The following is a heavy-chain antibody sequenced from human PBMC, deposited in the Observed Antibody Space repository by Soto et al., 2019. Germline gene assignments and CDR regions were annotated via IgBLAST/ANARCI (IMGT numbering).Heavy chain of an antibody. CDR2: INPNSGGT. CDR1: GYTFTGYY. Sequence: ASVKVSCKASGYTFTGYYMHWVRQAPGQGLEWMGWINPNSGGTNYAQKFQGRVTMTRDTSISTAYMELSRLRSDDTAVYYCAIPIVVVPAAMSEDYGMDVWGQGTTVTVSS. V-gene: IGHV1-2*02. J-gene: IGHJ6*02. CDR3: AIPIVVVPAAMSEDYGMDV. D-gene: IGHD2-2*01.